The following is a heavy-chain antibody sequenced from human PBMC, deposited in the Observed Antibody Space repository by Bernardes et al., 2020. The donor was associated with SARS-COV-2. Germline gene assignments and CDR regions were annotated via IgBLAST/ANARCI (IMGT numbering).Heavy chain of an antibody. CDR3: AGSSCGIDCYIGGLRSWDYGMDV. D-gene: IGHD2-21*02. Sequence: SETLSLTCTVSGGSISSTNYYWGWIRQTPGKGLEWIGSVYSSGTSYYNPSLQSRVRISVDTSKNQFSLRLSFVTAADTAVYYCAGSSCGIDCYIGGLRSWDYGMDVWGQGATVTVSS. CDR1: GGSISSTNYY. CDR2: VYSSGTS. V-gene: IGHV4-39*01. J-gene: IGHJ6*02.